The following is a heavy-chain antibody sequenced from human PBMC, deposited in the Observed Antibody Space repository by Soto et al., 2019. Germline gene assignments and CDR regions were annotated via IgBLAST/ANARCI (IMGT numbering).Heavy chain of an antibody. V-gene: IGHV4-31*03. CDR3: ASGHDAYKVRY. CDR1: GGSISSGGTGSY. Sequence: QVQLQESGPGLVKPSQTLSLTCTVSGGSISSGGTGSYWTWLRQLPGKGLEWIGYIYYTGNTYYNTSLKSRPTISIDTSENQFSLKLTSVTAADTAVYFCASGHDAYKVRYWGQGTLVTVSS. J-gene: IGHJ4*02. CDR2: IYYTGNT. D-gene: IGHD1-1*01.